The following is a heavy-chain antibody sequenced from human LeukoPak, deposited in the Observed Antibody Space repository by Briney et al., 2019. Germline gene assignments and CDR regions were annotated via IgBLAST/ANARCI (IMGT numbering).Heavy chain of an antibody. V-gene: IGHV3-74*01. CDR3: ARDRRLAVATLGV. Sequence: GGSLRLSCAASGFTFSSYWMHWVRQGPGKGLVWVSRINSDGSSTSYADSVRGRFTISRDNAKNTLYLQMNSLRAEDTAVYYCARDRRLAVATLGVWGQGTLVTVSS. D-gene: IGHD3-16*01. CDR2: INSDGSST. J-gene: IGHJ4*02. CDR1: GFTFSSYW.